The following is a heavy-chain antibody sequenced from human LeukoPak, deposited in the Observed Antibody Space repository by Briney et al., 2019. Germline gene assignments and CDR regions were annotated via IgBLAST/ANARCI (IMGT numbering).Heavy chain of an antibody. CDR1: GFTFSSYE. CDR3: AELGITMIGGV. Sequence: GGSLRLSCAASGFTFSSYEMNWVRQAPGKGLEGVSYISSSGSTIYYADSVKGRFTISRDNAKNSMYLQMNSLRAEDTAVYYCAELGITMIGGVWGKGTTVTISS. CDR2: ISSSGSTI. V-gene: IGHV3-48*03. J-gene: IGHJ6*04. D-gene: IGHD3-10*02.